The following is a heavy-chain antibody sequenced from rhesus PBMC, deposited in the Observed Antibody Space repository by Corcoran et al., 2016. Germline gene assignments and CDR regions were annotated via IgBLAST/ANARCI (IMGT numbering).Heavy chain of an antibody. D-gene: IGHD4-29*01. CDR1: GGSISSGYYY. CDR3: ARGYGSSPFDY. J-gene: IGHJ4*01. V-gene: IGHV4-122*02. CDR2: ITYSGST. Sequence: QVQLQESGPGLVKPSETLSLTCAVSGGSISSGYYYWSWIPQPPGKVLEWIGYITYSGSTSYNPSAKSRVTISRDTSKNQVSLKLSSVTAADTAVYYCARGYGSSPFDYWGQGVLVTVSS.